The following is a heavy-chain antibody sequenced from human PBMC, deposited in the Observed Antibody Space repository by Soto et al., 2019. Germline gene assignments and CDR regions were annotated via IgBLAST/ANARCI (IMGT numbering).Heavy chain of an antibody. CDR2: ISAYNGNT. Sequence: ASVEVSCTASGFTFTSYGSSWVRQAPGQGLEWMGWISAYNGNTNYAQKLQGRVTMTTDTSTSTAYMELRSLRSDDTAVYYCARDSLGGYDYWGQGTLVTVSS. CDR3: ARDSLGGYDY. D-gene: IGHD3-10*01. V-gene: IGHV1-18*01. J-gene: IGHJ4*02. CDR1: GFTFTSYG.